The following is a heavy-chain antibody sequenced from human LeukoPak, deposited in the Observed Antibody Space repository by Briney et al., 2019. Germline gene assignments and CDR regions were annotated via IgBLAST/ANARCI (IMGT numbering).Heavy chain of an antibody. J-gene: IGHJ6*02. D-gene: IGHD3-10*01. CDR1: GFTFSSYE. CDR2: ITSSGRII. Sequence: GGPLRLSCAASGFTFSSYEMNWVRQAPGKGLEWVAYITSSGRIIYYADSVKGRFTISRDNAKNSLYLQMNSLRAEDTAVYYCASTGGYGSGTYDYYYFGMDVWGQGTTVTVSS. V-gene: IGHV3-48*03. CDR3: ASTGGYGSGTYDYYYFGMDV.